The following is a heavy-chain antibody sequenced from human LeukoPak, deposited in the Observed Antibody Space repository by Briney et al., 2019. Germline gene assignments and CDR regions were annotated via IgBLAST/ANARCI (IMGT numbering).Heavy chain of an antibody. CDR1: GFTFSSYS. Sequence: GGSLRLSCAASGFTFSSYSMNWVRQAPGKGLEWVSSISSSSYIYYADSVKGRFTTSRDNAKNSLYLQMNSLRAEDTAVYYCARDPDGYNPNFDYWGQGTLVTVSS. CDR2: ISSSSYI. V-gene: IGHV3-21*01. D-gene: IGHD5-24*01. CDR3: ARDPDGYNPNFDY. J-gene: IGHJ4*02.